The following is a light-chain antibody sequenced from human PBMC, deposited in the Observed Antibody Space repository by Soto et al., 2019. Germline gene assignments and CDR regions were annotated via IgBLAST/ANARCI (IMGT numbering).Light chain of an antibody. V-gene: IGKV4-1*01. J-gene: IGKJ5*01. CDR1: QSVLSSSNNKNY. CDR3: QQCYSSPIT. CDR2: WAS. Sequence: DIVMTQSPDSLAVSLGERATINCKSSQSVLSSSNNKNYLVWYQQKPGQSPKLLISWASTRASGVPDRFSGSGSGTDFNLTISSLRAEDVAVYYCQQCYSSPITFGQGTRLEIK.